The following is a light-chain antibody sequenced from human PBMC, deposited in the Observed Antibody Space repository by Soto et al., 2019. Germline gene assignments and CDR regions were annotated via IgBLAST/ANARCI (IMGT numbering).Light chain of an antibody. Sequence: QSALTQPASVSGSPGQSITIACSGTSSDVGSYNLVSWYQQHPGKAPKLMIYEVTHRPSGVPDRFSGSKSGNTASLTISGLQADDEADYYCSSYTITSSPVFGPGTKVTVL. CDR2: EVT. CDR1: SSDVGSYNL. CDR3: SSYTITSSPV. V-gene: IGLV2-14*02. J-gene: IGLJ1*01.